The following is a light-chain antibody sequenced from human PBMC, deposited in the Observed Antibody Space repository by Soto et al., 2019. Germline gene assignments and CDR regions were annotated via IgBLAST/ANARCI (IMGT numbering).Light chain of an antibody. CDR2: AAS. CDR1: QSISRN. V-gene: IGKV1-39*01. CDR3: QQSDSTPLT. Sequence: DIQMTQSPSSLSASVGDRVTITCRASQSISRNLNWYQQKPGKAPKLLIYAASSLQSGVPSRFSGSGSGTDFALTISSLQPEDFATYSCQQSDSTPLTFGGGTKVEIK. J-gene: IGKJ4*02.